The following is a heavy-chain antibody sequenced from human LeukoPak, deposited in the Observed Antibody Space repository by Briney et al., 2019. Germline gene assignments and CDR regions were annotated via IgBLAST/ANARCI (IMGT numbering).Heavy chain of an antibody. CDR1: GLTVTDNY. D-gene: IGHD3-3*01. Sequence: GGSLRLSCAVSGLTVTDNYMSWVRQAPGKGLEWVSAISDSGGSTYYADSVKGRFTISRDNSKNTLYLQMNSLRAEDTAVYYCATYDFWSGYGVGYWGQGTLVTVSS. J-gene: IGHJ4*02. CDR2: ISDSGGST. CDR3: ATYDFWSGYGVGY. V-gene: IGHV3-23*01.